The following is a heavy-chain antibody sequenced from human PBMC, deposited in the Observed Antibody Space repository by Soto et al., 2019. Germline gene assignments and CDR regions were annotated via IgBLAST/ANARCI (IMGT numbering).Heavy chain of an antibody. V-gene: IGHV1-69*06. CDR3: ARSGGSISPYYYYYYGMDV. CDR2: SIPIFGTA. Sequence: QVQLVQSGAEVKKPGSSVKVSCKASGGTFSSYAISWVRQAPGQGLEWMGGSIPIFGTANYAQKFQGRVRITADKSTSTAYMELSSLRSEDTAVYYCARSGGSISPYYYYYYGMDVWGQGTTVTVSS. D-gene: IGHD3-10*01. J-gene: IGHJ6*02. CDR1: GGTFSSYA.